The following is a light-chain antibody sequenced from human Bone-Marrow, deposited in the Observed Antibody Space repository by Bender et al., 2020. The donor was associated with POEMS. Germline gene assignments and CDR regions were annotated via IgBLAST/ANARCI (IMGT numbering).Light chain of an antibody. CDR2: EVS. Sequence: QSALTQPASVSGSPGQSITISCTGTSSDVGSYTLVSWYQQHPGKAPKLMIYEVSGRPSGVSDRFSGSKSGNTASLTISGLQSEDESDYFCASWDDSLNGVLFGGGTKLTVL. CDR1: SSDVGSYTL. J-gene: IGLJ2*01. V-gene: IGLV2-23*02. CDR3: ASWDDSLNGVL.